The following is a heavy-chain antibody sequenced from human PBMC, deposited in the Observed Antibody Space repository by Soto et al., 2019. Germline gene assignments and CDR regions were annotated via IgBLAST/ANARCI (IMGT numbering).Heavy chain of an antibody. D-gene: IGHD1-26*01. Sequence: SETLPLTCTVSGGSISSYYWSWIRQPPGKGLEWIGYIYYSGSTNYNPSLKSRVTISVDTSKNQFSLKLSSVTAADTAVYYCARDGGYSGGYTEYFQHWGQGTLVT. CDR2: IYYSGST. J-gene: IGHJ1*01. CDR1: GGSISSYY. CDR3: ARDGGYSGGYTEYFQH. V-gene: IGHV4-59*01.